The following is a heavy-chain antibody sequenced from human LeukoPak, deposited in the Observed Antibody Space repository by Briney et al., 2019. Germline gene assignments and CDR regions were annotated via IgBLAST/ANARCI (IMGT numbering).Heavy chain of an antibody. CDR2: IKQDGSEQ. Sequence: PGGSLRLSCAASGFTFSTYWMSWVRQAPGKGLEWVANIKQDGSEQYYVDSVKGRFTISRDNAKNSLYLQMNSLRAEDTAVYYCARALYSGSSNLNYWGQGTLVTVSS. CDR1: GFTFSTYW. D-gene: IGHD4-23*01. J-gene: IGHJ4*02. CDR3: ARALYSGSSNLNY. V-gene: IGHV3-7*03.